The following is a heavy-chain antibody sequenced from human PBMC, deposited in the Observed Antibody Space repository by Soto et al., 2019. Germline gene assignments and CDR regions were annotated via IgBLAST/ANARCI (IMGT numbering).Heavy chain of an antibody. J-gene: IGHJ4*02. V-gene: IGHV3-23*01. CDR1: GFTFSSYA. D-gene: IGHD3-22*01. CDR3: AKVYYYDSSGCFDY. CDR2: ISGSGGST. Sequence: PRLSCAASGFTFSSYAMSWVRQAPGKGLEWVSAISGSGGSTYYADSVKGRFTISRDNSKNTLYLQMNSLRAEDTAVYYCAKVYYYDSSGCFDYWGQGTLVTVSS.